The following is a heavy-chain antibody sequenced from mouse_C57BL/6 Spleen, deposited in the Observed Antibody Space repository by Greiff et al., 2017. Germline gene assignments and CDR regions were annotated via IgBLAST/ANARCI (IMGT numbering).Heavy chain of an antibody. CDR2: IYPGSGST. CDR3: ARRGGY. J-gene: IGHJ2*01. CDR1: GYTFTSYW. V-gene: IGHV1-55*01. Sequence: VQLQQPGAELVQPGASVKMSCKASGYTFTSYWIPWVQQRPGQGLEWIGDIYPGSGSTNYNEKFKSKATLTVDTSSSTAYMQLSSLTSEDAAVYYCARRGGYWGQGTTLTVSS.